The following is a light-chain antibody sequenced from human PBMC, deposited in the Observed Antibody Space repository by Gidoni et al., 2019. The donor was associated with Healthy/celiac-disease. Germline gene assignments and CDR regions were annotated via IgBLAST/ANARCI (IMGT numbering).Light chain of an antibody. V-gene: IGKV3-11*01. CDR3: QQRSNWPPLIT. CDR1: QSCSSD. CDR2: DAS. Sequence: EIVLTQSPATLSLSPGESATLSCMASQSCSSDLAWYKQKPGQAPRLLIYDASNRATGIPARFSGSGSGTDFTLTISSLEPEDFAVYYCQQRSNWPPLITFGGGTKVEIK. J-gene: IGKJ4*01.